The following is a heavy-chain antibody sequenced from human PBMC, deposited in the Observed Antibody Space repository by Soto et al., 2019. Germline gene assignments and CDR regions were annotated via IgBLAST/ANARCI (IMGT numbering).Heavy chain of an antibody. J-gene: IGHJ6*02. D-gene: IGHD2-15*01. CDR3: ARDRLVAATSAPPYCYYGMDV. V-gene: IGHV3-21*01. CDR1: GFTFSSYS. Sequence: PVGSLRLSCATSGFTFSSYSMNWVRQAPGMGLEWVSSISSSSRYIYYADSVRGRFTISRDNAKNSLYLQINSLRAEDTAVYYCARDRLVAATSAPPYCYYGMDVWGQGTTVTVS. CDR2: ISSSSRYI.